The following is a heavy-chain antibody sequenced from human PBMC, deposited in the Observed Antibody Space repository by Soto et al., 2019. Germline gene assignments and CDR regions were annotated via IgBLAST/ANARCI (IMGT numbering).Heavy chain of an antibody. J-gene: IGHJ4*02. CDR3: ARISQAARPQDY. Sequence: PTLVNPTQTLTLTCTFSGFSLSTSGMCVSWIRQPPGKALEWLARIDWDDDKYYSTSLKTRLTISKDTSKNQVVLTMTNMDPVDTATYYCARISQAARPQDYWGQGTLVTVSS. V-gene: IGHV2-70*11. D-gene: IGHD6-6*01. CDR1: GFSLSTSGMC. CDR2: IDWDDDK.